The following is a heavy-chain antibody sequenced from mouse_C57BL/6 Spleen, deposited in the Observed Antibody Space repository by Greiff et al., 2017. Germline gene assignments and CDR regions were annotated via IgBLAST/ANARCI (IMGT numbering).Heavy chain of an antibody. CDR3: AREPPAYPLGAMDD. J-gene: IGHJ4*01. Sequence: EVKLMESGPGLVKPSQSLSLTCSVTGYSITSGYYWNWIRQFPGNKLEWMGYISYDGSNNYNPSLKNRISITRDPSKNQFFLKLNSVTTEDTATYYCAREPPAYPLGAMDDWGQGTSVTVSS. CDR2: ISYDGSN. CDR1: GYSITSGYY. D-gene: IGHD2-10*01. V-gene: IGHV3-6*01.